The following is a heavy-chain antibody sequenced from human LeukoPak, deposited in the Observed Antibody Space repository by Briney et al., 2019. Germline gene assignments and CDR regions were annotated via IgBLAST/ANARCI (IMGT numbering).Heavy chain of an antibody. Sequence: ASVKVSCKASGYTFTSYDINWVRQATGQGLEWMGWMNPNSGNTGYAQKFQGRVTMTRNTSISTAYMELSSLRSEDTAVYYCARGTSGDYASGSTFDYWGQGTLVTVSS. D-gene: IGHD3-10*01. CDR2: MNPNSGNT. CDR3: ARGTSGDYASGSTFDY. CDR1: GYTFTSYD. J-gene: IGHJ4*02. V-gene: IGHV1-8*01.